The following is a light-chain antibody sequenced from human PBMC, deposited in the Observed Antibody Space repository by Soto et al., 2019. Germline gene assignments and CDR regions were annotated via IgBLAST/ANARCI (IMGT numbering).Light chain of an antibody. Sequence: DIVLTQSPGTLSSSPGERATLSCRASQSISSSYLAWYQQKPGQAPRLLINGASSRATGIPERFSGSGSGTDFTITISRLEPEDCEVYYCQQYSSSHPYTFGQGTKLEIK. J-gene: IGKJ2*01. CDR1: QSISSSY. CDR2: GAS. CDR3: QQYSSSHPYT. V-gene: IGKV3-20*01.